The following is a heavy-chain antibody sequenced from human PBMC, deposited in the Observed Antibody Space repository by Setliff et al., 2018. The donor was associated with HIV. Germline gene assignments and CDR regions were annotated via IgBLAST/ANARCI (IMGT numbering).Heavy chain of an antibody. CDR1: GGSISSGTSY. CDR3: ATGSGWPLLGY. D-gene: IGHD6-19*01. V-gene: IGHV4-61*09. J-gene: IGHJ4*02. Sequence: LSLTCPVSGGSISSGTSYWSWIRRPAGKGLEWVGHIYTSGSTNYNPSLKSRVIISVDTSNNQFSLNLTSVTAADTAVYYCATGSGWPLLGYWGQGTLVTVSS. CDR2: IYTSGST.